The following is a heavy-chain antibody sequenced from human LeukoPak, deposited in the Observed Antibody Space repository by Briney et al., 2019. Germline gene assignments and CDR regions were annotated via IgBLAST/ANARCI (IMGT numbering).Heavy chain of an antibody. CDR3: ASGADFVWAGGRDGSPYLGY. J-gene: IGHJ4*02. V-gene: IGHV3-30-3*01. D-gene: IGHD5-24*01. CDR1: GFIFGRYA. Sequence: GGSLRLSCAASGFIFGRYAIHWVRQAPGKGLEWVAIVSFDGSNKYYADSVKGRFTISRDSSNNTVCLQMNSLRAEDTAVYYCASGADFVWAGGRDGSPYLGYWGQGMLVTVSS. CDR2: VSFDGSNK.